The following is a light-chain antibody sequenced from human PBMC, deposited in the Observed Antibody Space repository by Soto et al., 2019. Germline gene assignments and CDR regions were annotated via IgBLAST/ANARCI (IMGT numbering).Light chain of an antibody. J-gene: IGLJ2*01. CDR3: QTWGADIQV. V-gene: IGLV4-69*01. CDR2: LNSDGSH. Sequence: QPVLTQSPSASASLGASVKLTCTLSSGHSSYAIAWHQQQPEKGPRYLMKLNSDGSHSKGDGIPDRFSGSISGAERYLTISILQSEDESDYYCQTWGADIQVFGGGNKLTVL. CDR1: SGHSSYA.